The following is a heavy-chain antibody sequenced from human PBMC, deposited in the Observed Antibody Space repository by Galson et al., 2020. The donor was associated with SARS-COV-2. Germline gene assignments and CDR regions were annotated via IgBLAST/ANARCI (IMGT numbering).Heavy chain of an antibody. Sequence: GGSLRLSCAASGFTFSSYAMHWVRQAPGKGLEWVAVISYDGSNKYYADSVKGRFTISRDNSKNTLYLQMNSLRAEDTAVYYCARDPMITFGGVIVPTDYYYYMDVWGKGTTVTVSS. CDR1: GFTFSSYA. V-gene: IGHV3-30*01. CDR2: ISYDGSNK. CDR3: ARDPMITFGGVIVPTDYYYYMDV. D-gene: IGHD3-16*02. J-gene: IGHJ6*03.